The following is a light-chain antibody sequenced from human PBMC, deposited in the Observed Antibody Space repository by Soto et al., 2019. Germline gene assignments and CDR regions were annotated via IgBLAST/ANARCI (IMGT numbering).Light chain of an antibody. J-gene: IGKJ5*01. Sequence: EIVMTQSPATLSVSPGERATLSCRASQSVSSDLAWYHQKPGQAPRLLIYSASTRATGIPARFSGSGSGTEFTLTINSLQSEDFAVYYCQQYNNWITFGQGTRLEIK. CDR3: QQYNNWIT. CDR1: QSVSSD. CDR2: SAS. V-gene: IGKV3-15*01.